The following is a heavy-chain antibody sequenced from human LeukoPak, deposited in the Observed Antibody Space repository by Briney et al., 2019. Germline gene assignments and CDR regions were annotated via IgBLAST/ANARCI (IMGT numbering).Heavy chain of an antibody. J-gene: IGHJ4*01. CDR3: VKDSSSGSYFDY. CDR2: ISSNGGST. CDR1: GFTFSRYA. D-gene: IGHD3-10*01. Sequence: GGSLRLSCSASGFTFSRYAMHWVRQAPGKGLEYVSAISSNGGSTYYADSVKGRFTISRDNSRNTLHLQMSSLRVEDTAVYYCVKDSSSGSYFDYWGQASLASVSS. V-gene: IGHV3-64D*06.